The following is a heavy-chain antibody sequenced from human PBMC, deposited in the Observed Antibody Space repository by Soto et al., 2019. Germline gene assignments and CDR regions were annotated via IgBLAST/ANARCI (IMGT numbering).Heavy chain of an antibody. CDR3: ARGGIAVAGPKSNWFDP. J-gene: IGHJ5*02. V-gene: IGHV4-34*01. CDR1: GGSFSGYY. Sequence: QVQLQQWGAGLLKPSETLSLTCAVYGGSFSGYYWSWIRQPPGKGLEWIGEINHSGSTNYNPSLKSRVTISVXXSXNXFSLTLSSVTAADTAVYYCARGGIAVAGPKSNWFDPWGQGTLVTVSS. D-gene: IGHD6-19*01. CDR2: INHSGST.